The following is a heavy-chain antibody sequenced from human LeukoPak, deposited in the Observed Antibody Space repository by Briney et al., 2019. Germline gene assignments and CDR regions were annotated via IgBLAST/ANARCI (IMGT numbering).Heavy chain of an antibody. CDR2: ISSSSTYI. V-gene: IGHV3-21*01. CDR1: GFTFSSYS. Sequence: GGSLRLSCAASGFTFSSYSMNWVRQAPGKGLEWVSSISSSSTYIYYADSVKGRFTISRDNAKNSLYLQMNSLRAEDTAVYYCARDNGGDTDYWGQGTLVTVSS. CDR3: ARDNGGDTDY. J-gene: IGHJ4*02. D-gene: IGHD4-23*01.